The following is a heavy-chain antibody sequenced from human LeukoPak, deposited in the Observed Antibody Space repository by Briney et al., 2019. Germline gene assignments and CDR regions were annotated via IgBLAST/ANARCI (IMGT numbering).Heavy chain of an antibody. J-gene: IGHJ4*02. CDR2: ISGSGGST. D-gene: IGHD4-17*01. V-gene: IGHV3-23*01. Sequence: GGSLRLSCAASGFTFSSYAMSWVRQAPGKGLEWVSAISGSGGSTYYADSVKGRFTISRDNAKNPLYLQMNSLRADDTAVYYCAKTVCGDYDPNFDYWGQRTLVTVSS. CDR1: GFTFSSYA. CDR3: AKTVCGDYDPNFDY.